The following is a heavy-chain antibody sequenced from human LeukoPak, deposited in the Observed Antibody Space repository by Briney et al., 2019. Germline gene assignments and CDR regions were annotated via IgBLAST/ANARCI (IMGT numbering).Heavy chain of an antibody. CDR1: GFTFSSYA. CDR2: ISYDGSNK. D-gene: IGHD5-24*01. Sequence: GGSLRLSCAASGFTFSSYAMHWVRQAPGKGLEWVAVISYDGSNKKYADSVKGRFTISRVNSQKTLYLQMNSLRAEDAAEYYCARGAARMVEMGTMISFEYWGQGTLVTVSS. CDR3: ARGAARMVEMGTMISFEY. V-gene: IGHV3-30*04. J-gene: IGHJ4*02.